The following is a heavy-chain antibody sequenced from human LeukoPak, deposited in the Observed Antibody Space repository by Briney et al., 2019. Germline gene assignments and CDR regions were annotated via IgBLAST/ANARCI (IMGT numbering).Heavy chain of an antibody. J-gene: IGHJ3*02. CDR3: ARDRGISHDAFDI. D-gene: IGHD3-3*02. V-gene: IGHV3-23*01. Sequence: GGSLRLSCAASGFTFSSYAMSWVRQAPGKGLEWVSAISGSGGSTYYADSVKGRFTISRDNSKNTLYLQMNSLRAEDTAVYYCARDRGISHDAFDIWGQGTMVTVSS. CDR1: GFTFSSYA. CDR2: ISGSGGST.